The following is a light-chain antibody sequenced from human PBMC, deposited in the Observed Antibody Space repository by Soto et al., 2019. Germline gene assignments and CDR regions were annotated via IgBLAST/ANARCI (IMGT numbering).Light chain of an antibody. J-gene: IGLJ3*02. CDR3: ATWDDSLSGWV. CDR2: TNN. Sequence: QSVLTQPPSASGTPGQRVTISCSGSRSNIGDNYLYWYQQPPGTAPKLLIYTNNQRPSGVPDRFSGSKSGTSVSLAISGLRSEDEADYYCATWDDSLSGWVFVGGTKLTVL. CDR1: RSNIGDNY. V-gene: IGLV1-47*01.